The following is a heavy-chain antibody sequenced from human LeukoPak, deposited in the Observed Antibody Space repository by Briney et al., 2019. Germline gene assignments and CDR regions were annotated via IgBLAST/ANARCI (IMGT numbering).Heavy chain of an antibody. Sequence: ASVKVSCKASGYTFTSYYMHWVRQAPGQGLEWMGIINPSGGSTSYAQKFQGRVTMTRDTSTSTVYMELSSLRSEDTAVYYCAREGTIMGAGPIGGLAYYYYYMDVWGKGTTVTVSS. V-gene: IGHV1-46*03. CDR1: GYTFTSYY. CDR3: AREGTIMGAGPIGGLAYYYYYMDV. CDR2: INPSGGST. D-gene: IGHD3-16*01. J-gene: IGHJ6*03.